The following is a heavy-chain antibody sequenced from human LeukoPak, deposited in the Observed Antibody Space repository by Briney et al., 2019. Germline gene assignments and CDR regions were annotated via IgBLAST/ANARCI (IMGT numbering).Heavy chain of an antibody. CDR2: IYHSGST. CDR3: ARDVVVAATAEYYYDSSGYYYEVWFDP. J-gene: IGHJ5*02. Sequence: SETLSLTCAVSGYSISSGYYWGWIRQPPGKGLEWIGSIYHSGSTYYNPSLRSRVTISVDTSKNQFSLTLSSVTAADTAVYYCARDVVVAATAEYYYDSSGYYYEVWFDPWGQGTLVTVSS. D-gene: IGHD3-22*01. CDR1: GYSISSGYY. V-gene: IGHV4-38-2*02.